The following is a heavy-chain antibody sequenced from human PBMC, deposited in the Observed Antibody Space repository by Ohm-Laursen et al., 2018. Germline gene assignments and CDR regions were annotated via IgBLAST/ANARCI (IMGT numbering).Heavy chain of an antibody. D-gene: IGHD4-23*01. J-gene: IGHJ3*02. Sequence: SLRLSCSASGFTFSSYAMSWVRQAPGKGLEWVSGISGSGGGTDYADSVKGRFTISRDNAKNSLYLQMNNLRAEDTAVYYCARVMATDNGGNSGAFDIWGQGTVVTVSS. CDR2: ISGSGGGT. CDR3: ARVMATDNGGNSGAFDI. CDR1: GFTFSSYA. V-gene: IGHV3-23*01.